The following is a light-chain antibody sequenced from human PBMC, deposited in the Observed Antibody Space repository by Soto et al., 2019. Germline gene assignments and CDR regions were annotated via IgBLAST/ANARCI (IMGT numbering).Light chain of an antibody. V-gene: IGKV3-15*01. Sequence: EVVLTQSPDTLSLSPGERATLSCRASQSVSSDYLGWYQQKPGQAPRLLIYGTSTRATGIPARFSGSGSGTEFTLTISSLQSEDFAVYYCQQYNNWPSLFGPGTKVDIK. CDR2: GTS. J-gene: IGKJ3*01. CDR1: QSVSSD. CDR3: QQYNNWPSL.